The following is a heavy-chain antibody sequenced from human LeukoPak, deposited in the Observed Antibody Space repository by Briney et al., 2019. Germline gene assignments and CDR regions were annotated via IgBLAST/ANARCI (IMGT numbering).Heavy chain of an antibody. D-gene: IGHD4-17*01. CDR2: ILYDGRNK. CDR3: ARDGGATGDLDY. CDR1: GFTFSNYG. Sequence: PGGSLRLSCAPSGFTFSNYGMHWVRQAPGKGLEWMTIILYDGRNKYSPDSVKGRFTISRDNSKNTLYLQMTTVRAEDSAVYYCARDGGATGDLDYWGQGTLVTVSS. V-gene: IGHV3-33*01. J-gene: IGHJ4*02.